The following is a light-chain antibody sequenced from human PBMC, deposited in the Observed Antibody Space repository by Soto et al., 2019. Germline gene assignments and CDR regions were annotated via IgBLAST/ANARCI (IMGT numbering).Light chain of an antibody. CDR1: QSVSRSY. J-gene: IGKJ4*01. V-gene: IGKV3-20*01. Sequence: EIVLTQSTGTLSLSPGERATLSCRASQSVSRSYLAWYQQKPGQAPRLLIYGPSSRATGIPDTFSGSESGTDFTLTISTLAPEDLAVYYCQQYGSSPLAFGGGTKVEIK. CDR3: QQYGSSPLA. CDR2: GPS.